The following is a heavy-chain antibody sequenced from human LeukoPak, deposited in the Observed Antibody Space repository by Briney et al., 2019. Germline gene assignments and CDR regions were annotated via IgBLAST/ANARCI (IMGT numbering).Heavy chain of an antibody. CDR2: IYYSGST. V-gene: IGHV4-61*01. Sequence: SETLSLTCTVSGGSVSSGSYYWSWIRQPPGKGLEWIGYIYYSGSTNYNPSLKSRVTISVDTSKNQFSLKLSSVTAADTAVYYCATTDYGDYSFDYWGQGTLVTVFS. CDR3: ATTDYGDYSFDY. CDR1: GGSVSSGSYY. J-gene: IGHJ4*02. D-gene: IGHD4-17*01.